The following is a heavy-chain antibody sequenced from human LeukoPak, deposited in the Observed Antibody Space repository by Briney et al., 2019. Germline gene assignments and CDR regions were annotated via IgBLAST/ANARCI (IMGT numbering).Heavy chain of an antibody. CDR2: FDPEDDEI. V-gene: IGHV1-24*01. CDR1: GYTLTELS. D-gene: IGHD3-22*01. J-gene: IGHJ5*02. CDR3: ATAYYYESSGYRNWFDP. Sequence: ASVKVSCKVSGYTLTELSMHWVRQAPGKGLEWMGGFDPEDDEIMYAQKFQGRATMTEDTSADTAYMELSSLRSGDTAVYYCATAYYYESSGYRNWFDPWGQGTLVTVSS.